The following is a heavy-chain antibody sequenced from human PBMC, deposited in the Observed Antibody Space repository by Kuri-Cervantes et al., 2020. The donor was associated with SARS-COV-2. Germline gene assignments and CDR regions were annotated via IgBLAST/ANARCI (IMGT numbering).Heavy chain of an antibody. J-gene: IGHJ5*02. V-gene: IGHV3-30*14. CDR3: ARGPWHQLPWFDP. D-gene: IGHD2-2*01. Sequence: GESLKISCAASGFTFSSYAMHWVRQAPGKGLEWVAVISYDGSNKYYADSVKGRFTISRDNSKNTLYLQMNSLRAEDTAVYYCARGPWHQLPWFDPWGQGTLVTVSS. CDR2: ISYDGSNK. CDR1: GFTFSSYA.